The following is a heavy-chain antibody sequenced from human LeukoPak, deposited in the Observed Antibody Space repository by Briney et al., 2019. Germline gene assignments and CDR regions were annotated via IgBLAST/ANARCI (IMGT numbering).Heavy chain of an antibody. Sequence: GGSLRLSCAASGFSFDDYAMHWVRQGPGKGLEWVSGISWHSGRIAYADSVRGRFTISRDNAKNSLSLQMNSLRDDDTAAYYCAKDAYGGATFFYYMDVWGKGTTVIVSS. CDR3: AKDAYGGATFFYYMDV. CDR2: ISWHSGRI. J-gene: IGHJ6*03. V-gene: IGHV3-9*01. CDR1: GFSFDDYA. D-gene: IGHD2/OR15-2a*01.